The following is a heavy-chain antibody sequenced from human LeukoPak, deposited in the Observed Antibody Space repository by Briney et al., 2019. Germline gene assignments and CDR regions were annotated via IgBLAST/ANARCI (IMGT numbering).Heavy chain of an antibody. CDR3: ARRPRYCSGGSCYFDY. CDR1: GGSISSYY. D-gene: IGHD2-15*01. V-gene: IGHV4-59*08. J-gene: IGHJ4*02. Sequence: SETLSLTCTVSGGSISSYYWAWIRQPPGKGLEWIGYIYYSGSTNYNPSLKSRVTISVDTSKNQFSLKLSSVTAANTAVYYCARRPRYCSGGSCYFDYWGQGTLVTVSS. CDR2: IYYSGST.